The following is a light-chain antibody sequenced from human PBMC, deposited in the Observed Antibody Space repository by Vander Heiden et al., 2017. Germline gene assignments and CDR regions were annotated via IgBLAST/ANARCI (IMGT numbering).Light chain of an antibody. Sequence: QSVLTHPPSVSWAPGQRVTTCCSGSSSNIGACYDVHWYQQLPGTAPKLLIYGNSNRHSGVPDRFSGSKSGTSASLAITGLQAEDEADYYCQSYDSSLSGSVFGGGTKLTVL. CDR1: SSNIGACYD. CDR2: GNS. V-gene: IGLV1-40*01. CDR3: QSYDSSLSGSV. J-gene: IGLJ2*01.